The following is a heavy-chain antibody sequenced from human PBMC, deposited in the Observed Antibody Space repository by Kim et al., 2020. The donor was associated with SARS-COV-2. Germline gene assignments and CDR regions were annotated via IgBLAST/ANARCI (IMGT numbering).Heavy chain of an antibody. CDR1: GGSFSGYY. J-gene: IGHJ3*02. CDR3: ARGMPLPIVVVPAARHDAFDI. CDR2: INHSGST. V-gene: IGHV4-34*01. Sequence: SETLSLTCAVYGGSFSGYYWSWIRQPPGKGLEWIGEINHSGSTNYNPSLKSRVTISVDTSKNQFSLKLSSVTAADTAVYYCARGMPLPIVVVPAARHDAFDIWGQGTMVTVSS. D-gene: IGHD2-2*01.